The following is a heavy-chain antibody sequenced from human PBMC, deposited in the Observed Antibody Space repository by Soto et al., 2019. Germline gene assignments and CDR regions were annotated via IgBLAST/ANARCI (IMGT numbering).Heavy chain of an antibody. Sequence: EVQLVESGGGLVKPGGSLRLSCAASGFTFSTCGMHWVRQVTGKGLEWVSSIGIADDTSYAGSVKGRFTVSRENAKNSLYLQMNNLRAGDTAVYYCARSQVAGTFDYWGQGTLVTVSS. CDR2: IGIADDT. CDR3: ARSQVAGTFDY. CDR1: GFTFSTCG. D-gene: IGHD6-19*01. V-gene: IGHV3-13*01. J-gene: IGHJ4*02.